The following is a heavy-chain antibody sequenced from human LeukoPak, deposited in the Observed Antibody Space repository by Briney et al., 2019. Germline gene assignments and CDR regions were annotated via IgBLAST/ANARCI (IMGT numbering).Heavy chain of an antibody. CDR1: GYTFTSYD. CDR3: ARDRTTHHRVVPAAIRLWGAY. CDR2: MNPNSGNT. D-gene: IGHD2-2*01. J-gene: IGHJ4*02. Sequence: GASVKVSCKASGYTFTSYDINWVRQATGQGLEWMGWMNPNSGNTGYAQKFQGRVTMTRNTSISTAYMELSRLRSDDTAVYYCARDRTTHHRVVPAAIRLWGAYWGQGTLVTVSS. V-gene: IGHV1-8*01.